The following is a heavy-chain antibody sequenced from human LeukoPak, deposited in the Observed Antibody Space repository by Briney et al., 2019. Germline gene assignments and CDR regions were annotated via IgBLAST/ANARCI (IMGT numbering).Heavy chain of an antibody. CDR1: GFTFSGSA. D-gene: IGHD2-2*01. V-gene: IGHV3-73*01. J-gene: IGHJ4*02. Sequence: GGSLRLSCAASGFTFSGSAMHWVRQASGKGLEWVGRIRSKTHSYATAYAASVKGRFTISRDDSKNTAYLQMNSLKSEDTAVYYCAKDWDQLLYYFDYWGQGTLVTVSS. CDR3: AKDWDQLLYYFDY. CDR2: IRSKTHSYAT.